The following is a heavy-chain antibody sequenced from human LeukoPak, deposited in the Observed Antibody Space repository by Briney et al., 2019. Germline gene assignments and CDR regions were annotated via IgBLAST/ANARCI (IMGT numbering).Heavy chain of an antibody. CDR1: GFTFRRYW. CDR3: ARDRTWCDY. Sequence: PGGSLRLSCAASGFTFRRYWMSWVRQAPGKGREWVANIKQDGNEKNYLNSVKGRFTIFRDNAKNSLYLQMNSLRAEDTAVYYCARDRTWCDYWGRGILVTVSS. J-gene: IGHJ4*02. D-gene: IGHD2-15*01. CDR2: IKQDGNEK. V-gene: IGHV3-7*03.